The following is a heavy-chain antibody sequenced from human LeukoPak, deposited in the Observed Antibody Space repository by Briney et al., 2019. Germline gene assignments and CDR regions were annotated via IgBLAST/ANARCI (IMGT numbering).Heavy chain of an antibody. D-gene: IGHD3-3*01. CDR1: GGSISSHY. V-gene: IGHV4-59*11. J-gene: IGHJ5*02. Sequence: PSETLSLTCTVSGGSISSHYWSWIRQPPGKGLEWIGYIYYSGSTNYNPSLKSRVTISVDTSKNQSSLKLSSVTAADTAVYYCARAEGSYHFWSGYLTNWFDPWGQGTLVTVSS. CDR3: ARAEGSYHFWSGYLTNWFDP. CDR2: IYYSGST.